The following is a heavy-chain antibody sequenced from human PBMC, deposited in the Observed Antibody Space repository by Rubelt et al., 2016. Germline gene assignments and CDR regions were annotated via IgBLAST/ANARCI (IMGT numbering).Heavy chain of an antibody. CDR3: ARDGWDSSSWPFDY. D-gene: IGHD6-13*01. J-gene: IGHJ4*02. V-gene: IGHV4-39*02. CDR2: IYYSGST. Sequence: QLQLQESGPGLVKPSETLSLTCTVSGGSISSSSYYWGWIRQPPGKGLEWIGSIYYSGSTYYNPSLKGRVTISVDTSKNQFALKLSFVTAADTAVYYCARDGWDSSSWPFDYWGQGTLVTVSS. CDR1: GGSISSSSYY.